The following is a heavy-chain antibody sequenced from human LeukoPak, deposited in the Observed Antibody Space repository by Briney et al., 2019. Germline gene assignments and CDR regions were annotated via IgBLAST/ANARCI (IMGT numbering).Heavy chain of an antibody. CDR1: GYTFTSYY. V-gene: IGHV1-46*01. CDR3: ARDRRRDSSTWYLYFAI. D-gene: IGHD6-13*01. CDR2: INPSGGST. J-gene: IGHJ3*02. Sequence: ASVKVSCKASGYTFTSYYMHWVRQAPGQGLEWMGIINPSGGSTSYAQKFQGRVTMTRDMSTSTVYMELSSLRSEDTAVYYCARDRRRDSSTWYLYFAIWGQGTMVTVSS.